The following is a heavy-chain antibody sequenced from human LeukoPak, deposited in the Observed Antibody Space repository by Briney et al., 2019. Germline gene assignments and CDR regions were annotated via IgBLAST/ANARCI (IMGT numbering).Heavy chain of an antibody. CDR1: GGSISSYY. J-gene: IGHJ3*02. V-gene: IGHV4-4*07. Sequence: SETLSLTCTVSGGSISSYYWSWIRQPAGKGLEWIGRIYTSGSTNYNPSLKSRVTISVDKSKNQFSLKLSSVTAADTAVYYCAREYSSSWYRGGDAFDIWGQGTMVTVSS. D-gene: IGHD6-13*01. CDR3: AREYSSSWYRGGDAFDI. CDR2: IYTSGST.